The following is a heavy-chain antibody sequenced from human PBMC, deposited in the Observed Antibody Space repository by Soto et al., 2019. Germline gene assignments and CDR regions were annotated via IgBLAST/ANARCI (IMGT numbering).Heavy chain of an antibody. J-gene: IGHJ4*02. CDR2: IIPVLVVA. CDR3: ARGGVAAAGTLGN. CDR1: GGTFNRYT. Sequence: QVQLVQSGAEVKRPGSSVRVSCKASGGTFNRYTISWVRQAPGQGPEWMGRIIPVLVVANYAQTFQGRVTITADKSTSTVYMDLSSLRSEDTAVYYCARGGVAAAGTLGNWGQGTLVTVSS. D-gene: IGHD6-13*01. V-gene: IGHV1-69*02.